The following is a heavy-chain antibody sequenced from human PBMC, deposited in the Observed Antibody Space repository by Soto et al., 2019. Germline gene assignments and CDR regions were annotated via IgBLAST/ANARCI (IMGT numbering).Heavy chain of an antibody. CDR2: XXXXXXX. CDR1: GGSVTSYH. D-gene: IGHD1-26*01. J-gene: IGHJ5*02. Sequence: SETLSLTCVVSGGSVTSYHWSWIRQFPGKGLXXXXXXXXXXXXXXNPSLKSRVTISIDTTKNQLSLKLTSMTAADTAVYYCARDMHAGFTHYFDPWGQGTLVTVSS. CDR3: ARDMHAGFTHYFDP. V-gene: IGHV4-59*02.